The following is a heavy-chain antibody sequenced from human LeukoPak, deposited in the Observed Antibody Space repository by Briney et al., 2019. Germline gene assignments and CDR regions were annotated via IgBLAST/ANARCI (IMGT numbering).Heavy chain of an antibody. Sequence: SETLSLTCTVSGGSISSYYWSWIRQPPGKGLEWIGEINHSGSTNYNPSLKSRVTISVDTSKNQFSLKLSSVTAADTAVYYCARGRNWNLNWFDPWGQGTLVTVSS. CDR3: ARGRNWNLNWFDP. CDR1: GGSISSYY. J-gene: IGHJ5*02. V-gene: IGHV4-34*01. CDR2: INHSGST. D-gene: IGHD1-20*01.